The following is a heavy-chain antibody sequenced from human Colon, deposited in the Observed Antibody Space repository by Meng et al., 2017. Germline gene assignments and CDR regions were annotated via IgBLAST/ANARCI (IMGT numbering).Heavy chain of an antibody. J-gene: IGHJ4*02. V-gene: IGHV4-30-4*01. D-gene: IGHD3-22*01. CDR2: IYSIGST. CDR1: GVSISSGDYY. Sequence: QVQLQESGPGLVKPSQTLSLTCAVSGVSISSGDYYWSWIRQPPGEGLEWIGYIYSIGSTYYNPSLKSRVSISVDTSKNQFSLKLTSVAATDTAVYYCARLGTSSGYYSGSGYWGQGTLVTVSS. CDR3: ARLGTSSGYYSGSGY.